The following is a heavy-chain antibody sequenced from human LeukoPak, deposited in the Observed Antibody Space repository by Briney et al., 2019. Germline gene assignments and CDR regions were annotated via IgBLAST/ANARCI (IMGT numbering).Heavy chain of an antibody. CDR3: ARRRKYCSGGSCGNKFDP. J-gene: IGHJ5*02. CDR2: IIPIFGTA. D-gene: IGHD2-15*01. V-gene: IGHV1-69*13. CDR1: GGTFSSYA. Sequence: SVKVSCKASGGTFSSYAISWVRQAPGQGLEWMGGIIPIFGTANYAQKFQGRVTITADESTSTAYMELSSLRSEDTAVYYCARRRKYCSGGSCGNKFDPWGQGTLVTVSS.